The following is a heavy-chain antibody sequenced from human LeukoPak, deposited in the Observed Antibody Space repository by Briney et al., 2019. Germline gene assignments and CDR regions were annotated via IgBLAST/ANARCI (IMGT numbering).Heavy chain of an antibody. J-gene: IGHJ3*02. V-gene: IGHV1-2*02. CDR3: ARAGVWDYSDSSGYHNAAFDI. CDR1: GYTFTGYH. CDR2: INPNSGGT. D-gene: IGHD3-22*01. Sequence: ASVKVSCKASGYTFTGYHMHWVRQAPGQGLEWMGWINPNSGGTNYAQKFQGRVTVTRDTSISTAYMDLSRLRSDDTAVYYCARAGVWDYSDSSGYHNAAFDIWGQGTMVIVSS.